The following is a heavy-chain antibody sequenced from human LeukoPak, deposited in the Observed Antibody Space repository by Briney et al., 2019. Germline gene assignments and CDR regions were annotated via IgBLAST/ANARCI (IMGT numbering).Heavy chain of an antibody. CDR2: IFPCESDT. V-gene: IGHV5-51*04. Sequence: GESLKISCKGSGYRFPSFWIGWVRQMPGQGLGWVGIIFPCESDTRYSPSLQGQVTISADTPINTAYLQWSSLKASDTAMYFCARGWDCTGGSCHFDYWGQGTLVTVSS. CDR1: GYRFPSFW. D-gene: IGHD2-15*01. CDR3: ARGWDCTGGSCHFDY. J-gene: IGHJ4*02.